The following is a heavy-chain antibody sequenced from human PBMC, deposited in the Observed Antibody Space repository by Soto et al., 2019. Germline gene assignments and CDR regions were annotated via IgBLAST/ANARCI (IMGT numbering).Heavy chain of an antibody. CDR3: AKNPGYYYDSTGYHFDY. D-gene: IGHD3-22*01. Sequence: PGGVLRLSCAASEFTFSNYAMSWVRQAPGKGLEWVSAISYGGGTTYYADSVKGRFTISRDNSKNTLYLQMNSLRAEDTAVYYCAKNPGYYYDSTGYHFDYWGQGTLVTVSS. CDR2: ISYGGGTT. V-gene: IGHV3-23*01. CDR1: EFTFSNYA. J-gene: IGHJ4*02.